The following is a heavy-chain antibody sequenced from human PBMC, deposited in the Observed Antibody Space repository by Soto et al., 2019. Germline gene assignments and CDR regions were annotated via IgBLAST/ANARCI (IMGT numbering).Heavy chain of an antibody. V-gene: IGHV1-2*02. CDR1: GYTFTGYF. D-gene: IGHD3-3*01. Sequence: GASVKVSCKASGYTFTGYFIHWVRQAPGQGLEWVGYINPNSGATKYAPRFQGRVTMTSDTSTRTAYVDLSNLRSDDTAVYYCARGGGTILAPLPWGQGTLVTVSS. J-gene: IGHJ5*02. CDR2: INPNSGAT. CDR3: ARGGGTILAPLP.